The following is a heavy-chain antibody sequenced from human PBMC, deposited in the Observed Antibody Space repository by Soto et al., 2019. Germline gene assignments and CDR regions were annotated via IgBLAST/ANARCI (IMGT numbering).Heavy chain of an antibody. CDR3: ARDGGIAAAGTGGAFDI. CDR2: IYYSGST. D-gene: IGHD6-13*01. V-gene: IGHV4-59*01. J-gene: IGHJ3*02. Sequence: QVQLQESGPGLVKPSETLSLTCTVSGGSISSYYWSWIRQPPGKGLEWIGYIYYSGSTNYNPSLKGRVTISVETSKNQFSLKLGSVTAADTAVYYCARDGGIAAAGTGGAFDIWGQGTMVTVSS. CDR1: GGSISSYY.